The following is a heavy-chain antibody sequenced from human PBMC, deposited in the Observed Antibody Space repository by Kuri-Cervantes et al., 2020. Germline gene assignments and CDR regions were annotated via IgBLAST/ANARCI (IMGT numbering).Heavy chain of an antibody. J-gene: IGHJ4*02. Sequence: KVSCKASGYSFTNYWIGWVRQMPGKGLELMGIIYPPDSDTRYSPSFQGQVIISADRSISTAYLQWNSLKASDTAMYYCARQRYFDYWGQGTLVTVSS. V-gene: IGHV5-51*01. CDR3: ARQRYFDY. CDR1: GYSFTNYW. CDR2: IYPPDSDT.